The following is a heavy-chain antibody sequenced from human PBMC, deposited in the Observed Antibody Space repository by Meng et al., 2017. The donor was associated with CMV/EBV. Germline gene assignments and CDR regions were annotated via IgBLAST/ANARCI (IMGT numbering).Heavy chain of an antibody. Sequence: GGSLRLSCAASGFTFSSYGMHWVRQAPGKGLEWVAFIRYDGSNKYYADSVKGRFTISRDNSKNTLYLQMNSLRAEDTAVNYCAKSEPHIVLMPTENYYYYGMDVWGQGTTVTVSS. D-gene: IGHD2-8*01. CDR1: GFTFSSYG. CDR2: IRYDGSNK. CDR3: AKSEPHIVLMPTENYYYYGMDV. J-gene: IGHJ6*02. V-gene: IGHV3-30*02.